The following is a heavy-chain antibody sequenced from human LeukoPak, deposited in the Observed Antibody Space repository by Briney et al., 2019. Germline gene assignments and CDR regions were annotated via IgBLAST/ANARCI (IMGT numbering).Heavy chain of an antibody. CDR2: MNPNSGNT. D-gene: IGHD2-15*01. CDR3: ATAYCSGGSCGAWFDP. J-gene: IGHJ5*02. CDR1: GCTFTSYD. V-gene: IGHV1-8*01. Sequence: GASVKVSCKASGCTFTSYDINWVRQATGQGLEWMGWMNPNSGNTGYAQKFQGRVTMTRNTSISTAYMELSSLRSEDTAVYYCATAYCSGGSCGAWFDPWGQGTLVTVSS.